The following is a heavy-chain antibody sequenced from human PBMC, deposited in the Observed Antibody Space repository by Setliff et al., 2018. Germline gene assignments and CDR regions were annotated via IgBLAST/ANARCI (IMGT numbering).Heavy chain of an antibody. CDR2: TIPMFGTT. CDR3: ASGAAADAFHI. J-gene: IGHJ3*02. V-gene: IGHV1-69*05. D-gene: IGHD6-25*01. Sequence: SVKVSCKASGGTFSSYGISWVRQAPGQGLEWMGGTIPMFGTTNYARKFQGRVTIITDESTTTAYMELSSLQSEDTAVYFCASGAAADAFHIRGLGTMVTVSS. CDR1: GGTFSSYG.